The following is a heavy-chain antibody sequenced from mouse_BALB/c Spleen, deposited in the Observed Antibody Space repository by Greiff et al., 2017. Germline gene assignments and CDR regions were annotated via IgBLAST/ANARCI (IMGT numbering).Heavy chain of an antibody. CDR2: INPSNGRT. J-gene: IGHJ2*01. CDR1: GYTFTSYW. CDR3: ARYWTSGTAFDY. V-gene: IGHV1S81*02. D-gene: IGHD4-1*01. Sequence: QVQLQQPGAELVKPGASVKLSCKASGYTFTSYWMHWVKQRPGQGLEWIGEINPSNGRTNYNEKFKSKATLTVDKSSSTAYMQLSSLTSEDSAVYYCARYWTSGTAFDYWGQGTTLTVSS.